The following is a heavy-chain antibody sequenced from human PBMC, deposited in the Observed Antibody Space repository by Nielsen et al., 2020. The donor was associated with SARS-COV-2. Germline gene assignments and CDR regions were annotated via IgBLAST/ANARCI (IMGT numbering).Heavy chain of an antibody. D-gene: IGHD2-15*01. J-gene: IGHJ3*02. V-gene: IGHV3-48*04. CDR2: ISSSGGTI. CDR3: ALPIGVAGTDAFDI. Sequence: GESLKISCAASGFTFSSYSMNWVRQAPGKGLEWISYISSSGGTIYYADSVKGRFTISRDNAKNSLYLQMNSLRAEDTAVYYCALPIGVAGTDAFDIWGQGTMVTVSS. CDR1: GFTFSSYS.